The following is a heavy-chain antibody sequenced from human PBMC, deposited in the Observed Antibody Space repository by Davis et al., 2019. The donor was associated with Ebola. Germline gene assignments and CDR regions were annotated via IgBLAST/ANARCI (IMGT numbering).Heavy chain of an antibody. J-gene: IGHJ6*04. CDR3: ARAKGRVIAAADYYYGMDV. CDR2: ISYDGSNK. V-gene: IGHV3-30-3*01. Sequence: GESLKISCAASGFTFSSYAMHWVRQAPGKGLEWVAVISYDGSNKYYADSVKGRFTISRDNSKNTLYLQMNSLRAEDTAVYYCARAKGRVIAAADYYYGMDVWGKGTTVTVSS. CDR1: GFTFSSYA. D-gene: IGHD6-13*01.